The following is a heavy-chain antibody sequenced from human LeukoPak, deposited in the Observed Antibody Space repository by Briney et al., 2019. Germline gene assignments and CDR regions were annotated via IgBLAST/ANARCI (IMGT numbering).Heavy chain of an antibody. CDR1: GFTFSSYS. J-gene: IGHJ5*02. CDR3: ARTGSSLFDP. Sequence: GGSLRLSCAASGFTFSSYSMNWVRQAPGEGLEWVSSISSSSSYIYYADSVKGRFTISRDNAKNSLYPQMNSLRAEDTAVYYCARTGSSLFDPWGQGTLVTVSS. V-gene: IGHV3-21*01. CDR2: ISSSSSYI. D-gene: IGHD6-6*01.